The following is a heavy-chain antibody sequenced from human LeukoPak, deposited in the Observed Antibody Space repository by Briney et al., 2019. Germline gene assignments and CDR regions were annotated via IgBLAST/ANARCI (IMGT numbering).Heavy chain of an antibody. CDR3: ARVGRDMDEFSGYEPQKRGWFDP. V-gene: IGHV1-46*01. D-gene: IGHD5-12*01. J-gene: IGHJ5*02. Sequence: ASVKVSCKASGYTFTSYYMHWVRQAPGQGLEWMGIINPSGGSTSYAQKFQGRVTMTRDMSTSTVYMELSRLRSDDTAVYYCARVGRDMDEFSGYEPQKRGWFDPWGQGTLVTVSS. CDR1: GYTFTSYY. CDR2: INPSGGST.